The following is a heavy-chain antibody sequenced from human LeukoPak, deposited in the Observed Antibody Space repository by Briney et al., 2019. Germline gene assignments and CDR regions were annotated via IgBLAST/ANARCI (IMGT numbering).Heavy chain of an antibody. Sequence: PSETLPLTCIVSGYSIRSGYDWGWIRQAPGKGLEWIASINYSGRMYGNPSLKSRINISVDTSKNQFSLRLSSVTAADTAVYYCASRITVAGNYFDYWGQGTLVTVSS. D-gene: IGHD6-19*01. CDR2: INYSGRM. CDR3: ASRITVAGNYFDY. V-gene: IGHV4-38-2*02. J-gene: IGHJ4*02. CDR1: GYSIRSGYD.